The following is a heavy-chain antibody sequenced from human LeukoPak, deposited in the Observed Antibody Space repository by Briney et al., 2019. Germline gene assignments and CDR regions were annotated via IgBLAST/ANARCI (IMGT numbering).Heavy chain of an antibody. V-gene: IGHV1-69*04. CDR2: IFPILVIA. Sequence: AASVKVSCKASGGTFSNSGINWVRQAPGQGLEWMGRIFPILVIANIEQKFQGRVTITADRSTTTAYMELSSLRSEDTAVYYCARDLCFSSGVFTYFDYWGQGTLVTVSS. J-gene: IGHJ4*02. CDR3: ARDLCFSSGVFTYFDY. CDR1: GGTFSNSG. D-gene: IGHD2/OR15-2a*01.